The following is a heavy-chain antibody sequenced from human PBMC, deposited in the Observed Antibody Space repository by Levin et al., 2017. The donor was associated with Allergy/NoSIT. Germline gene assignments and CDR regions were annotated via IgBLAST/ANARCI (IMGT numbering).Heavy chain of an antibody. D-gene: IGHD3-16*01. J-gene: IGHJ2*01. Sequence: GGSLRLSCAASGFTFRNYGMHWVRQPPGKGLEWVGVIWYDGSDKYYADSVKGRFTISRDNSKNTLYLQMNSRRAEDTAVYYCARGPLGVGRWYFDLWGRGTLVTVSS. V-gene: IGHV3-33*01. CDR2: IWYDGSDK. CDR1: GFTFRNYG. CDR3: ARGPLGVGRWYFDL.